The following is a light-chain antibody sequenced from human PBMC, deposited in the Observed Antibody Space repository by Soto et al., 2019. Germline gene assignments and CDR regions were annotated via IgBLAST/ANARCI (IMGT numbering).Light chain of an antibody. CDR3: QQTDSFHRT. CDR2: AAS. V-gene: IGKV1-39*01. J-gene: IGKJ1*01. Sequence: DIQMTQSPSSLSASVGDRVTITCRGSQSISSYLNWYQHKPGKAPKLLIYAASSLQTGVPSRFSGSRSGTDFALTISSLQRDDFATYYCQQTDSFHRTFGQGTKVDIK. CDR1: QSISSY.